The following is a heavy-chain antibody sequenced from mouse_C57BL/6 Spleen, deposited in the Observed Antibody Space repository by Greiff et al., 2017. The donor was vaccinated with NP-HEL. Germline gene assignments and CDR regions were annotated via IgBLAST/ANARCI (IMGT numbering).Heavy chain of an antibody. D-gene: IGHD1-1*01. CDR1: GFNIKDYY. CDR3: ARSRTVVATDYAMDY. CDR2: IDPEDGET. Sequence: VQLQQSGAELVKPGASVKLSCTASGFNIKDYYMHWVKQRTEQGLEWIGRIDPEDGETKYAPKFKGKATITADTSSNTAYLQLSSLTSEDTAVYYCARSRTVVATDYAMDYWGQGTSVTVSS. J-gene: IGHJ4*01. V-gene: IGHV14-2*01.